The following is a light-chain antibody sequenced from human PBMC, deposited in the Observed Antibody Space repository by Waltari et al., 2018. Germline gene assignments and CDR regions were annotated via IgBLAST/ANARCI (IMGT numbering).Light chain of an antibody. CDR2: DVS. Sequence: QSALTQPRSVSGSPGQSVTISCTGTSSDVGTYTYVSWYQQYPGKAPKLMIYDVSKRPSGVPDRFSGSKSGNTASLTISGLQADDEADYYCCSYAGSYTVIFGGGTMVTVL. V-gene: IGLV2-11*01. CDR1: SSDVGTYTY. CDR3: CSYAGSYTVI. J-gene: IGLJ2*01.